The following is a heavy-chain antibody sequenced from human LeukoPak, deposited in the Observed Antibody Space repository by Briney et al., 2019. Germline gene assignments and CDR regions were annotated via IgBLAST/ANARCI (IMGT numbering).Heavy chain of an antibody. CDR2: IFYSGST. V-gene: IGHV4-39*07. CDR1: GGSISTSNYY. D-gene: IGHD3-16*01. Sequence: SETLSLTCTVSGGSISTSNYYWGWIRQPPGKGLEWIGNIFYSGSTYYSPSLKSRVTISLDTSRNQFSLKLNSVTAADTAVYYCARDSGTTGGVKFDPWGHGILVTVSS. CDR3: ARDSGTTGGVKFDP. J-gene: IGHJ5*02.